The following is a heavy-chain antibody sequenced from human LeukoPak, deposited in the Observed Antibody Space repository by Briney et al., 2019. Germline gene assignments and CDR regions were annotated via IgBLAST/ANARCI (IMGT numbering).Heavy chain of an antibody. J-gene: IGHJ4*02. V-gene: IGHV1-46*04. Sequence: ASVKISCKASGYSHYMHWVRQAPGQGLEWMGIISPSGGSTDYAQKLRGRITMTRDTSTSTVYMDLSSLTSEGTAMYYCATLGDGSSDIDYWGQGTLVTVSS. CDR3: ATLGDGSSDIDY. CDR1: GYSHY. CDR2: ISPSGGST. D-gene: IGHD6-13*01.